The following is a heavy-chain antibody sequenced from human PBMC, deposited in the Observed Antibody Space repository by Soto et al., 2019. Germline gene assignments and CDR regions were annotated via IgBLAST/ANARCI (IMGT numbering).Heavy chain of an antibody. CDR1: GFNFDNYG. D-gene: IGHD1-7*01. V-gene: IGHV3-30*18. J-gene: IGHJ4*02. Sequence: QVQLVESGGGVVQPGGSLRISCQASGFNFDNYGMHWVRQAPGKGLEWVAVITYDGSFQYYADSVKGRFTISRDNSKNTLFLHLNTLKPEDTAVYHCAKDRVGGTFYTPLGFCGQATLVTVSS. CDR3: AKDRVGGTFYTPLGF. CDR2: ITYDGSFQ.